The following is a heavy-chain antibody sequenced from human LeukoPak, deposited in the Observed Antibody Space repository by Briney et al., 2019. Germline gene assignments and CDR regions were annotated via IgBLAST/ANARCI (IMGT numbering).Heavy chain of an antibody. CDR2: IYHTGST. CDR3: ARELPRRYFDY. CDR1: GGSISSGSYY. Sequence: PSQTLSLTCTVSGGSISSGSYYWSWIRQPAGKGLEWIGSIYHTGSTYYNPSLRSRVTISLDTSNNQFSLKLTSVTATDTAIYYCARELPRRYFDYWGQGTLVTVSS. V-gene: IGHV4-61*02. J-gene: IGHJ4*02.